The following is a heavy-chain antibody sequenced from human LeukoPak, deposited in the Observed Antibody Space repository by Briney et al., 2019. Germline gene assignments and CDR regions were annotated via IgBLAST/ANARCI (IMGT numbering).Heavy chain of an antibody. CDR3: VRQETLNFDY. CDR1: GGSISSYY. V-gene: IGHV4-59*08. J-gene: IGHJ4*02. CDR2: IYYSGST. Sequence: LETLSLTCTVSGGSISSYYWSWIRQPPGKGLEWIGYIYYSGSTNYNPSLKSRVTISVDTSKNQFSLKLSSVTAADTAVYYCVRQETLNFDYWGQGTLVTVSS.